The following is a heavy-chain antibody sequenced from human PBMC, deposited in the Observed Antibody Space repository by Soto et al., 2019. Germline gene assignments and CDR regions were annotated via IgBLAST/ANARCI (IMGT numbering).Heavy chain of an antibody. CDR1: GGSVSSGGGNY. D-gene: IGHD6-13*01. CDR2: IYYSGST. CDR3: ARAPNSWYVYFAD. V-gene: IGHV4-31*03. Sequence: SETLSLTCTVSGGSVSSGGGNYWSWIRQHPGKGLERIGYIYYSGSTYYTPSLKSRVTISLDTSKNQFSLKLSSVTAADTAVYFCARAPNSWYVYFADWGQGTQVTVSS. J-gene: IGHJ4*02.